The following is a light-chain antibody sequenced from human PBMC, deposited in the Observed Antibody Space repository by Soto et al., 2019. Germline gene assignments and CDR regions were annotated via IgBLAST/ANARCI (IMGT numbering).Light chain of an antibody. J-gene: IGKJ3*01. CDR1: QSVSSN. V-gene: IGKV3D-15*01. Sequence: EIVMTQSPATLSVSPGERATLSCRASQSVSSNLAWYQQKPGQAPRLLIYGASIRATGIPDRFSGSGSGTDFTLSISRLEPEDFAVYYCQQYDGPPFTFGPGTKVDIK. CDR2: GAS. CDR3: QQYDGPPFT.